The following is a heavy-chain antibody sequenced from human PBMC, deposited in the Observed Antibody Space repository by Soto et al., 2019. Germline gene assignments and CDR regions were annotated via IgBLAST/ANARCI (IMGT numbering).Heavy chain of an antibody. V-gene: IGHV3-30-3*01. D-gene: IGHD1-26*01. CDR2: ISYDGSNK. CDR3: ARGGWDLIFDY. CDR1: GFTFSSYA. Sequence: QVQLVESGGGVVQPGRSLRLSCAASGFTFSSYAMHWVRQAPGKGLERVAVISYDGSNKYYADSVKGRFTISRDNSKNTRELRMSRLSAEATAGYYWARGGWDLIFDYWGQGTLVTVSS. J-gene: IGHJ4*02.